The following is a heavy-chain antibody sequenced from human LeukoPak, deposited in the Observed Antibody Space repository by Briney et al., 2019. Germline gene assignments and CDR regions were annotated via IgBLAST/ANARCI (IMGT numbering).Heavy chain of an antibody. J-gene: IGHJ4*02. CDR2: IIPILGIA. V-gene: IGHV1-69*04. D-gene: IGHD2-2*01. CDR1: GGTFSSYA. CDR3: ASTSDCSTTSCPNAFDY. Sequence: ASVKVSCKASGGTFSSYATSWVRQAPGHGLEWMGRIIPILGIANYAQKFQGRVTITADKSTYTAYMELSSLRSEDTAVYYCASTSDCSTTSCPNAFDYWGQGTLVTVSS.